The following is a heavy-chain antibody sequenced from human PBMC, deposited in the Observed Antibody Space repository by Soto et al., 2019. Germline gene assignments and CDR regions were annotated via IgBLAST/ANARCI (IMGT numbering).Heavy chain of an antibody. D-gene: IGHD3-10*01. Sequence: QVQLVESGGGVVQPGRSLRLSCAASGFTFSSYGMHWVRQAPGKGLEWVAVISYDGSNKYYADSVKGRFTISRDNSKNTLYLQMNSLRAEDTAGYYCAKGGGGFDYWGQGTLVTVSS. CDR1: GFTFSSYG. V-gene: IGHV3-30*18. J-gene: IGHJ4*02. CDR3: AKGGGGFDY. CDR2: ISYDGSNK.